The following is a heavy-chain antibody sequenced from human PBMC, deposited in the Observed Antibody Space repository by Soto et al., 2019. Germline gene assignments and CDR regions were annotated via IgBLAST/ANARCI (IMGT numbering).Heavy chain of an antibody. D-gene: IGHD6-13*01. CDR3: AKDLVAAASNYYGMDV. J-gene: IGHJ6*02. CDR2: ISGSGGST. V-gene: IGHV3-23*01. Sequence: HPGGSLRLSCAASGFTFSSYAMSWVRQAPGKGLEWVSAISGSGGSTYYADSVKGRFTISRDNSKNTLYLQMNSLRAEDTAVYYCAKDLVAAASNYYGMDVWGQGTTVTVSS. CDR1: GFTFSSYA.